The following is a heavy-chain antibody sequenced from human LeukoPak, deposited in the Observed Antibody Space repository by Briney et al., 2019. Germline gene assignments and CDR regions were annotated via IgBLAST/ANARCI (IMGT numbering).Heavy chain of an antibody. CDR2: IWYDGSNK. D-gene: IGHD2-2*01. J-gene: IGHJ4*02. V-gene: IGHV3-33*01. CDR3: ARTVVPAALYFDY. Sequence: PGGSLRLSCAASGFTFSSYGMHWVRQAPGKGLEWVAVIWYDGSNKYYADSVKGRFTISRDNSKNTLYLQMNSLRAEDTAVYYCARTVVPAALYFDYWGQGTLVTVSS. CDR1: GFTFSSYG.